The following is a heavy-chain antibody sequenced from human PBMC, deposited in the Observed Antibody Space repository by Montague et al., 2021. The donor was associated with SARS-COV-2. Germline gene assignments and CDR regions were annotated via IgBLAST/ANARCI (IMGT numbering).Heavy chain of an antibody. Sequence: SETRSLTRTVSGGSISSYYWSWIRQPPGKGLEWIGYIYYSGSTNXNPSLKSRVTISVDTSKNQFSLKLSSVTAADTAVYYCARGREYSSSAGFDYWGQGTLVTVSS. CDR3: ARGREYSSSAGFDY. CDR2: IYYSGST. CDR1: GGSISSYY. J-gene: IGHJ4*02. D-gene: IGHD6-6*01. V-gene: IGHV4-59*01.